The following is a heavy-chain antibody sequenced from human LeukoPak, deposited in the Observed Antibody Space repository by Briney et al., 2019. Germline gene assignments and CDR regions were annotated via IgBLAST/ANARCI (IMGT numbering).Heavy chain of an antibody. V-gene: IGHV1-8*01. CDR1: GYTFISYD. Sequence: ASVKVSCKASGYTFISYDINWVRQATGQGLEWMGWMNPNSGNTGYAQKFQGRVTMTRNTSINTAYMELSSLRSEDTAVHYCARGYKPGYSSGWSIFDYWGQGALVTVSS. CDR2: MNPNSGNT. D-gene: IGHD6-19*01. CDR3: ARGYKPGYSSGWSIFDY. J-gene: IGHJ4*02.